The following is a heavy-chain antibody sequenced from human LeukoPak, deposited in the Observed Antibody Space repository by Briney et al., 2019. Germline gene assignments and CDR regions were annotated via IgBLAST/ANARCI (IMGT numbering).Heavy chain of an antibody. CDR1: GGSISGFY. CDR2: IYTSGST. Sequence: SETLSLTCPVSGGSISGFYWSWIRQPAGKGLEWIGRIYTSGSTDYNPSLKSRVTMSVDKSKNQVSMKVTSVTAADTAVYYCARYFYDSSGYYYPDYWGQGTLVTVSS. D-gene: IGHD3-22*01. V-gene: IGHV4-59*10. J-gene: IGHJ4*02. CDR3: ARYFYDSSGYYYPDY.